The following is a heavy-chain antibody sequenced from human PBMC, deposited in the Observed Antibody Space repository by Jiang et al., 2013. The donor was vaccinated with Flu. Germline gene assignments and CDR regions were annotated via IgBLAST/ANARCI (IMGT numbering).Heavy chain of an antibody. CDR3: ARDLGDCSGTSCYSYGMDV. CDR2: VNPNSGNT. CDR1: GYTFTTYD. J-gene: IGHJ6*02. V-gene: IGHV1-8*01. Sequence: EVKKPGASVKVSCKTSGYTFTTYDINWVRQATGQGLEWMGWVNPNSGNTGYAQKFQGRVTMTRDTSISTAYMELSSLRSEDTAVYYCARDLGDCSGTSCYSYGMDVWGQGTTVTVSS. D-gene: IGHD2-2*01.